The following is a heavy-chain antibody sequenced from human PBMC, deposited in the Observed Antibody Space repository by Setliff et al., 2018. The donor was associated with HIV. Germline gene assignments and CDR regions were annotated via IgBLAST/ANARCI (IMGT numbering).Heavy chain of an antibody. Sequence: PGGSLRLSCAASGFTFSRYEMNWVRQAPGKGLEWLSHISSTGSTIHYAASVKGRFTISRDNAKNTLFLQMNSLRAEDSAMYYCATNRRDCYSASCPLTSWGQGTLVTVSS. V-gene: IGHV3-48*03. D-gene: IGHD2-2*01. CDR1: GFTFSRYE. J-gene: IGHJ4*02. CDR3: ATNRRDCYSASCPLTS. CDR2: ISSTGSTI.